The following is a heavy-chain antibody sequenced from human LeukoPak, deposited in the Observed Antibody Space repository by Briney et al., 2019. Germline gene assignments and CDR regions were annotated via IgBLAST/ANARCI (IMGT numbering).Heavy chain of an antibody. CDR3: ARGLRGSDFWSGYYLDY. CDR1: GFTFSSYA. V-gene: IGHV3-23*01. D-gene: IGHD3-3*01. CDR2: ISGSGGST. J-gene: IGHJ4*02. Sequence: GGSLRLSCAASGFTFSSYAMSWVRQAPGKGLEWVSAISGSGGSTYYADSVKGRFTISRDNSKNTLYLQMNSLRAEDTAVYYCARGLRGSDFWSGYYLDYWGQGTLVTVSS.